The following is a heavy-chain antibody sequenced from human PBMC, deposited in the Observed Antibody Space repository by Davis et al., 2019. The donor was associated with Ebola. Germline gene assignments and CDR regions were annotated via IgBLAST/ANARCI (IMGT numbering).Heavy chain of an antibody. V-gene: IGHV3-30*04. D-gene: IGHD5-18*01. Sequence: GESLKISCAASGFTFSSYAMHWVRQAPGKGLEWVAVISYDGSNKYYADSVKGRFTISRDNSKNTLYLQMNSLRAEDTAVYYCARGIRDTAMANYYYYGMDVWGQGTTVTVSS. CDR1: GFTFSSYA. CDR2: ISYDGSNK. J-gene: IGHJ6*02. CDR3: ARGIRDTAMANYYYYGMDV.